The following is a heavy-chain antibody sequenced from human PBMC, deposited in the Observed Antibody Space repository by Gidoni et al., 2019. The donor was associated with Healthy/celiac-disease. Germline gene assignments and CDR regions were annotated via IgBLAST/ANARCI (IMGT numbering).Heavy chain of an antibody. V-gene: IGHV3-30-3*01. CDR1: GFTFSRYA. J-gene: IGHJ2*01. Sequence: QVQLVESGGGVVQPGRSLRLSCAASGFTFSRYAMHWVRQAPGKGLEWVAVISYDGSNKYYADSGKGRFTISRDNSKNTLYLQMNSLRAEDTAVYYCARSPYSNYETYWYFDLWGRGTLVTVSS. D-gene: IGHD4-4*01. CDR3: ARSPYSNYETYWYFDL. CDR2: ISYDGSNK.